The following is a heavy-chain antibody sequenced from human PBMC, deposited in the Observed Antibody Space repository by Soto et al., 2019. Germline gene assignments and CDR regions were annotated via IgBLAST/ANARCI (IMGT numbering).Heavy chain of an antibody. J-gene: IGHJ6*02. V-gene: IGHV3-53*01. CDR3: AKDLGNLRIIKYYFSGMDV. D-gene: IGHD3-16*01. CDR2: IESGGST. Sequence: SLRLSCNASGFTVSSTYMSWVRQAPGMGLEWVAVIESGGSTHYADSVKGRFTISRDIPKNMIYLQLHTLRAEDTAVYYCAKDLGNLRIIKYYFSGMDVWGQGATVTVSS. CDR1: GFTVSSTY.